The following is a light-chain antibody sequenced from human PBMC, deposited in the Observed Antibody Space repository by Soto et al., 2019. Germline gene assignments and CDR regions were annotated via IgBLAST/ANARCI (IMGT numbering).Light chain of an antibody. V-gene: IGLV4-69*01. Sequence: QLVLTQSPSASASLGASDKLTCTLSSGHSDYAIAWHQQQPKKGPRFLMKLNSDGSHSKGDGIPDRFSGSSSGAERYLTISSLQSEDEADYYCQTWGTGIYLVFGGGTKLTVL. CDR1: SGHSDYA. J-gene: IGLJ2*01. CDR3: QTWGTGIYLV. CDR2: LNSDGSH.